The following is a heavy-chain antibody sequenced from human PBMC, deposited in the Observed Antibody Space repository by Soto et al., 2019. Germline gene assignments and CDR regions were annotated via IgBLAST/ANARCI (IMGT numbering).Heavy chain of an antibody. D-gene: IGHD3-3*01. Sequence: VGSLRLSCAVSGFTFSDYFITWIRQAPGKGLEWISYINNDATYRKYADSVKGRFTVSRDNAKNSVFLQMNSLRPEDTALYYCGKGDTIFGVADDWGPGTLVTVSS. CDR2: INNDATYR. CDR3: GKGDTIFGVADD. J-gene: IGHJ4*02. V-gene: IGHV3-11*06. CDR1: GFTFSDYF.